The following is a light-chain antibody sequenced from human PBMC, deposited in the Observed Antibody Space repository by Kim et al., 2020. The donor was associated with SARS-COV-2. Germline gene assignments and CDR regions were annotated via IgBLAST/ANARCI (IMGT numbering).Light chain of an antibody. J-gene: IGLJ1*01. CDR1: SSDVGGYNY. CDR2: EVS. Sequence: QSALTQPPSASGSPGQSVTISCTGTSSDVGGYNYVSWYQQHPGKAPKLMIYEVSKRPSGVPDRFSGSKSGNTASLTVSGLQAEDEADYYCSSYAAISNFGFETGTKVTVL. V-gene: IGLV2-8*01. CDR3: SSYAAISNFG.